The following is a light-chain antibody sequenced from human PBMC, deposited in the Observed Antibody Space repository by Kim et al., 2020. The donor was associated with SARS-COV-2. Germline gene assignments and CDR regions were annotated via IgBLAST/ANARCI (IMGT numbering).Light chain of an antibody. CDR2: GKN. J-gene: IGLJ2*01. CDR3: NHPDSSGNHVV. Sequence: SSELTQDPAVSVALVQTVRITCQGDSLRSYYASWYQQKPGQAPVLVIYGKNNRPSGIPDRFSCSSSGHTASLTITGAQADVEADYYFNHPDSSGNHVVFG. CDR1: SLRSYY. V-gene: IGLV3-19*01.